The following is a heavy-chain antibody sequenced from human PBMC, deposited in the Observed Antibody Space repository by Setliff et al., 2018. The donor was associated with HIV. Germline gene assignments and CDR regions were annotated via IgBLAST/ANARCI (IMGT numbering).Heavy chain of an antibody. Sequence: ASVKVSCKASGYTFTTYSINWVRQAPGQGLEWMGWINTNTGNPTYAQAFTGRFVFSLDTSVSTAYLQISSVKAEDTAMYYCAREGHLAAPGSSEFDPWGQGTLVTVSS. J-gene: IGHJ5*02. CDR1: GYTFTTYS. CDR2: INTNTGNP. D-gene: IGHD6-13*01. CDR3: AREGHLAAPGSSEFDP. V-gene: IGHV7-4-1*02.